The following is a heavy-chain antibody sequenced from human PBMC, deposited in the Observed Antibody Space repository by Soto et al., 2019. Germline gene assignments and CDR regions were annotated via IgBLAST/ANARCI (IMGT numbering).Heavy chain of an antibody. D-gene: IGHD3-22*01. CDR2: IWYDGSNK. Sequence: GGSLRLSCAASGFTFSSYGMRWVRHAPGKGLEWVAVIWYDGSNKNYADSVKGRFTISRDNSKNTLYLQMTSLRADDTAVYYCASNYYDSSGYYWSWYFDLWDRGTLVTVSS. V-gene: IGHV3-33*01. CDR1: GFTFSSYG. CDR3: ASNYYDSSGYYWSWYFDL. J-gene: IGHJ2*01.